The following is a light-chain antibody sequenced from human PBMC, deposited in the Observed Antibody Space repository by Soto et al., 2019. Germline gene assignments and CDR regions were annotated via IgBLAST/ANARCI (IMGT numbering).Light chain of an antibody. Sequence: DIVLTQSPGTLSLSPGERATLSCRASQSVSSNHLAWYQQKPGQAPRLLIYGGSSRATGIPVRFSGSGSETDFTLTISSLQPEDFATYYCQQLNSYPITFGQGTRLEIK. J-gene: IGKJ5*01. V-gene: IGKV3-20*01. CDR2: GGS. CDR1: QSVSSNH. CDR3: QQLNSYPIT.